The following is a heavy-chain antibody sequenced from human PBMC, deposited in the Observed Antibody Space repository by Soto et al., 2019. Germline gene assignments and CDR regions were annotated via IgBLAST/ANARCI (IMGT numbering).Heavy chain of an antibody. CDR3: ARAKAVVIAALDI. J-gene: IGHJ3*02. D-gene: IGHD2-21*01. CDR1: GFMFNNSA. CDR2: VSDNGGSRGGT. Sequence: GGSLRLSCKASGFMFNNSAMTWVRQAPGQGLQWVASVSDNGGSRGGTYYADSVKGRFTISRDNSKNTLNLQLDSLTGADTAVYYCARAKAVVIAALDIWGQGTMVTVSS. V-gene: IGHV3-23*01.